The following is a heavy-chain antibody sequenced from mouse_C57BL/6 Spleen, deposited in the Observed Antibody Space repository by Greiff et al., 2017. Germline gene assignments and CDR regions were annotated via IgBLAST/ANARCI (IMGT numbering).Heavy chain of an antibody. CDR2: IDPSDSYT. V-gene: IGHV1-59*01. J-gene: IGHJ1*03. D-gene: IGHD3-1*01. CDR3: ARSGGENFDV. Sequence: QVQLQQPGAELVRPGTSVKLSCTASGYTFTSYWMHWVKQRPGQGLEWIGVIDPSDSYTNYNQKFKGKATLTVDTSSSTAYMQLSSLTSEDSAVYYCARSGGENFDVWGTGTTVTVSS. CDR1: GYTFTSYW.